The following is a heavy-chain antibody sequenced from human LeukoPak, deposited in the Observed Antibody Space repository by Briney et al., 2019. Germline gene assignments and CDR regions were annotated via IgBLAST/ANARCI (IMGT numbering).Heavy chain of an antibody. D-gene: IGHD3-3*01. CDR2: INRDGSEK. V-gene: IGHV3-7*03. CDR3: ATYDSWSGYNIAY. J-gene: IGHJ4*02. Sequence: GGSLRLSCAASGFTLSSYAMTWVRQAPGEGPEWMTNINRDGSEKNYVDSVKGRFTITRDNAENSLYLQMNSLKVEDSAIYYCATYDSWSGYNIAYWGQGTLVTVSS. CDR1: GFTLSSYA.